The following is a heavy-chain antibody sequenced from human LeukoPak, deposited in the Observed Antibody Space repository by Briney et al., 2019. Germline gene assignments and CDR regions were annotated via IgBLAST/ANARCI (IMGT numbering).Heavy chain of an antibody. Sequence: SETLSLTCTVSIYSITSGYYWGWIRQPPGKGLEWIGSIYHSGSTYYNPSLKSRVTISVDTSKNQYSLKLSSVTAADTAVYYCARVTHGETVFGVVLYWFDPWGQGTLVTVSS. D-gene: IGHD3-3*01. J-gene: IGHJ5*02. CDR2: IYHSGST. V-gene: IGHV4-38-2*02. CDR1: IYSITSGYY. CDR3: ARVTHGETVFGVVLYWFDP.